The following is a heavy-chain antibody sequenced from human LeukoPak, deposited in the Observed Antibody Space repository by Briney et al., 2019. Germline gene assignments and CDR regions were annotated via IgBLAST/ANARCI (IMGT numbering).Heavy chain of an antibody. D-gene: IGHD1-1*01. CDR1: GFTFSSYA. V-gene: IGHV3-23*01. CDR2: ISGSGGST. Sequence: PGGSLRLSCAASGFTFSSYAMSWVRQAPGKGLEYVSVISGSGGSTHYRDSVKGRFTISRDNSKNTLYLQMNSLRVEDTAVYYCAKDGTNTITFDYWGQGTLVTLSS. J-gene: IGHJ4*02. CDR3: AKDGTNTITFDY.